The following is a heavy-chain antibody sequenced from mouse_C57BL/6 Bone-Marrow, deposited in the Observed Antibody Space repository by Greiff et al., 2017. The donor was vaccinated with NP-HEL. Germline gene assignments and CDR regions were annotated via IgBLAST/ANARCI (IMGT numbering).Heavy chain of an antibody. D-gene: IGHD2-1*01. J-gene: IGHJ1*03. V-gene: IGHV1-18*01. CDR1: GYTFTDYN. CDR3: ARVPYGNYRYFDV. Sequence: EVQLQESGPELVKPGASVKIPCKASGYTFTDYNMDWVKQSHGKSLEWIGDINPNNGGTIYNQKFKGKATLTVDKSSSTAYMELRSLTSEDTAVYYCARVPYGNYRYFDVWGTGTTVTVSS. CDR2: INPNNGGT.